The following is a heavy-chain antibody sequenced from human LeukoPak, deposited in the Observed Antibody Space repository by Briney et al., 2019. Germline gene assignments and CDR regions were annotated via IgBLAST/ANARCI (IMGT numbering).Heavy chain of an antibody. J-gene: IGHJ4*02. CDR2: INTDGRNT. D-gene: IGHD1-26*01. Sequence: GGSLRLSCAASGFSFSTYWMYWVRQAPGKGLVWVSRINTDGRNTGYADSVKGRFTISRDNAKNTLYLQMTILTAEDTAVYYCARVGKSGSYYYFDYWGQGTLVTVSS. CDR1: GFSFSTYW. V-gene: IGHV3-74*01. CDR3: ARVGKSGSYYYFDY.